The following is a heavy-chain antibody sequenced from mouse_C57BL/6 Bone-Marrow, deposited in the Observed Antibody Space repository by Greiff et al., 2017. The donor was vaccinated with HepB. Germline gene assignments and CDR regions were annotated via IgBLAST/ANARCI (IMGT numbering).Heavy chain of an antibody. CDR3: ARDRWLRIYAMDY. J-gene: IGHJ4*01. V-gene: IGHV1-58*01. D-gene: IGHD2-2*01. CDR2: IYIGNGYT. CDR1: GYTFTSYG. Sequence: VQLKQSGAELVRPGSSVKMSCKTSGYTFTSYGINWVKQRPGQGLEWIGYIYIGNGYTEYNEKFKGKATLTSDTSSSTAYMQLSSLTSEDSAIYVCARDRWLRIYAMDYWGQGTSVTVSS.